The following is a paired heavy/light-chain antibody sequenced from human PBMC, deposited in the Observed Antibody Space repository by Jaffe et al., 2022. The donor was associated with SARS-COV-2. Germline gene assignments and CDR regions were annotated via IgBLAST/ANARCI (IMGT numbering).Heavy chain of an antibody. Sequence: DVQLVESGGGLVQPGGSLRLSCAASGFTFTSTNWMNWIRQAPGKGLEWVANINQDGSEKYYVDSVKGRFTISRDNAKNSLYLQMNSLRAEDTAVYYCVSVAYWGQGTLVTVSS. CDR2: INQDGSEK. D-gene: IGHD2-21*01. J-gene: IGHJ4*02. CDR1: GFTFTSTNW. V-gene: IGHV3-7*01. CDR3: VSVAY.
Light chain of an antibody. V-gene: IGLV1-51*02. CDR2: ENN. Sequence: QSVLTQPPSVSAAPGQKVTISCSGSVSNIGHDSVSWFQQLPGTAPKLLISENNKRPSGIPDRFSGSKSGTSATLDITGLQTGDEADYYCGTWDINLSAYVFGSGTTVTVL. CDR1: VSNIGHDS. CDR3: GTWDINLSAYV. J-gene: IGLJ1*01.